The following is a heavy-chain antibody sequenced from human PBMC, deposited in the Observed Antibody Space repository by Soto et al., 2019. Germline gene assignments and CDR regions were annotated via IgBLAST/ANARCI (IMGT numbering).Heavy chain of an antibody. CDR2: IYYSGST. CDR1: GGFIIRGGYY. D-gene: IGHD6-13*01. Sequence: SETLSLTCTVSGGFIIRGGYYWSWIRQHPGKGLEWIGYIYYSGSTYYNPSLKSRVTISVDTSKNQFSPKLSSVTAADTAVYYCARAAHYSSPFRWFDPWGQGTLVTVSS. CDR3: ARAAHYSSPFRWFDP. J-gene: IGHJ5*02. V-gene: IGHV4-31*03.